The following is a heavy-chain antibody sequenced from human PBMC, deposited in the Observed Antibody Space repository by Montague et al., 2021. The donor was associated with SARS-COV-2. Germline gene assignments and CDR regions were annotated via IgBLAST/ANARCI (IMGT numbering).Heavy chain of an antibody. J-gene: IGHJ2*01. CDR2: IYYSGST. CDR1: GGSISSSSYY. Sequence: SETLSLTCTVSGGSISSSSYYWGWIRQPPGKGLEWIGSIYYSGSTYYNPSLKSRVTISVDTSKNQFSLKLSSVTAADTAVYYCARVLGGSCSGGSCYRGWDFDLWGRGTLVTVSS. V-gene: IGHV4-39*07. D-gene: IGHD2-15*01. CDR3: ARVLGGSCSGGSCYRGWDFDL.